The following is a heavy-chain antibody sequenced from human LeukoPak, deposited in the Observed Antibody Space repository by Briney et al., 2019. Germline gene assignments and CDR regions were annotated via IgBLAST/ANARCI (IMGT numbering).Heavy chain of an antibody. CDR3: ARGEDYGDYYGDY. CDR1: GGTFSSYA. CDR2: IIPIFGTA. V-gene: IGHV1-69*06. J-gene: IGHJ4*02. D-gene: IGHD4-17*01. Sequence: ASVKVSCKASGGTFSSYAISWVRQAPGQGLEWMGGIIPIFGTANYAQKFQGRVTITADKSTSTAYMELSSLRSEDTAVYYCARGEDYGDYYGDYWGQGTLVTVSS.